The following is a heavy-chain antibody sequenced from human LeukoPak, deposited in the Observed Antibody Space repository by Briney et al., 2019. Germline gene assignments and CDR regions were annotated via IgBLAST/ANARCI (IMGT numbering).Heavy chain of an antibody. J-gene: IGHJ4*02. CDR1: GFTFSGSA. CDR2: ISHSGST. D-gene: IGHD2-21*02. CDR3: ARHKVGDFYNPSDY. Sequence: GSLRLSCAASGFTFSGSAMHWVRQASGKGLEWIGSISHSGSTYYNPSLKSRVTISEDTSKIQFSLKLSSVTAADTAVYYCARHKVGDFYNPSDYWGQGTLVTVSS. V-gene: IGHV4-38-2*01.